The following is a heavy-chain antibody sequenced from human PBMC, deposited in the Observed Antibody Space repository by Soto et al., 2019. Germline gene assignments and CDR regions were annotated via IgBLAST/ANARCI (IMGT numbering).Heavy chain of an antibody. J-gene: IGHJ4*02. D-gene: IGHD5-12*01. CDR3: AKDWDSGYDHGYFDY. V-gene: IGHV3-30*18. CDR1: GFTFSSYG. Sequence: GGSLRLSCAASGFTFSSYGMHWVRQAPGKGLEWVAVISYDGSNKYYADSVKGRFTISRDNSKNTLYLQMNSLRAEDTAVYYCAKDWDSGYDHGYFDYWGQGTLVTVSS. CDR2: ISYDGSNK.